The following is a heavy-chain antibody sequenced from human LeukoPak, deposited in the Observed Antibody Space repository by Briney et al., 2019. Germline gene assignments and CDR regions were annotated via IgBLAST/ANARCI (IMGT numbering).Heavy chain of an antibody. Sequence: ASVKVSCKASGYTFTSYYMHWVRQAPGQELEWMGIINPSGGTTRYAQRFQGRVTMTRDTSTNTVYMELSSLRSEDTAVYYCARALTGFDFWSGYVPFGYWGQGTLVTVSS. CDR1: GYTFTSYY. V-gene: IGHV1-46*01. CDR3: ARALTGFDFWSGYVPFGY. CDR2: INPSGGTT. D-gene: IGHD3-3*01. J-gene: IGHJ4*02.